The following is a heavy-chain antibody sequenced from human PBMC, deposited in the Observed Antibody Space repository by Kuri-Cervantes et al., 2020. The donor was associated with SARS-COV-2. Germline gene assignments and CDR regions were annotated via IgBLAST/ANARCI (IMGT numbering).Heavy chain of an antibody. D-gene: IGHD4-17*01. Sequence: ASVKVSCKASGYTFTGYYMHWVRQAPGQGLEWMGWINPNSGGTNYAQKFQGRVTMTRDTSISTAYMELSRLRAADTAVYYCARAMDYGDYVIAGCFDPWGQGTLVTVSS. J-gene: IGHJ5*02. CDR2: INPNSGGT. CDR1: GYTFTGYY. V-gene: IGHV1-2*02. CDR3: ARAMDYGDYVIAGCFDP.